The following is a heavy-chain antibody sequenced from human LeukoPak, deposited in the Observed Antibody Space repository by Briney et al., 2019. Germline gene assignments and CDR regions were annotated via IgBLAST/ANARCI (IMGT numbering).Heavy chain of an antibody. Sequence: GGSLRLSCAASGFTFSNYAMSWVRQAPGKGLEWVSAISGSGGSTHYADSVKGRFTISRDNSKNTVYLLMNGLRAEDTAVYYCAKVSEPNYDFWSGYSSLDYWGQGTLVTVSS. V-gene: IGHV3-23*01. CDR2: ISGSGGST. CDR3: AKVSEPNYDFWSGYSSLDY. D-gene: IGHD3-3*01. CDR1: GFTFSNYA. J-gene: IGHJ4*02.